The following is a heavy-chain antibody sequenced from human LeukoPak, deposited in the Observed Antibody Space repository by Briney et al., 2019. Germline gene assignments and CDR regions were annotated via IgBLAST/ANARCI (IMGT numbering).Heavy chain of an antibody. CDR3: ARVVWLRSYFDY. CDR2: IIPIFGTA. D-gene: IGHD5-12*01. CDR1: GGTFSSYA. J-gene: IGHJ4*02. V-gene: IGHV1-69*05. Sequence: ASVKVSCKASGGTFSSYAISWVRQAPGQGLEWMGGIIPIFGTANYAQKFQGRVTITTDESTSTAYMELSSLRSEDTAVYYCARVVWLRSYFDYWGQGTLVTVSS.